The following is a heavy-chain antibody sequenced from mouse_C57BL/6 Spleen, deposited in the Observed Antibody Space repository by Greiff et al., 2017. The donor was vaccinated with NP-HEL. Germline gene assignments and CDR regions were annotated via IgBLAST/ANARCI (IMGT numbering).Heavy chain of an antibody. V-gene: IGHV1-69*01. J-gene: IGHJ2*01. CDR2: IDPSDSYT. D-gene: IGHD3-3*01. CDR3: AGGPLFDY. Sequence: VQLQQPGAELVMPGASVKLSCKASGYTFTSYWMHWVKQRPGQGLEWIGEIDPSDSYTNYNQKFKGKSTLTVDKSSSTAYMQLSSLTSEDSAVYYCAGGPLFDYWGQGTTLTVSS. CDR1: GYTFTSYW.